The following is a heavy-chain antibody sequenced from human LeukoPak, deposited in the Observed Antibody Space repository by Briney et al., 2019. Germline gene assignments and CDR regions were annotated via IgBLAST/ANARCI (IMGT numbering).Heavy chain of an antibody. V-gene: IGHV3-23*01. CDR3: ARVGYSGDDYDY. CDR1: GFTFSSYA. CDR2: ISGSGDST. J-gene: IGHJ4*02. D-gene: IGHD5-12*01. Sequence: PGGSLRLSCAASGFTFSSYAMSWVRQAPGKGLEWVSVISGSGDSTYYADSVEGRCTSSRDNSKDALYLQMSSARAEDTAVYYCARVGYSGDDYDYWGQGTLVTVSS.